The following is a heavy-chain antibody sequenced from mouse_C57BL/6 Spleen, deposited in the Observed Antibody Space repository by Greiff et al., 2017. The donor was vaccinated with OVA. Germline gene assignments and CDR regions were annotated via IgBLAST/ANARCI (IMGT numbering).Heavy chain of an antibody. D-gene: IGHD1-1*01. J-gene: IGHJ3*01. CDR3: TTSPTRAY. CDR1: GFNIKDDY. CDR2: IDPENGDT. Sequence: EVKLMESGAELVRPGASVKLSCTASGFNIKDDYMHWVKQRPEQGLEWIGWIDPENGDTEYASKFQGKATITADTSSNTAYLQLSSLTSEDTAVYYCTTSPTRAYWGQGTLVTVSA. V-gene: IGHV14-4*01.